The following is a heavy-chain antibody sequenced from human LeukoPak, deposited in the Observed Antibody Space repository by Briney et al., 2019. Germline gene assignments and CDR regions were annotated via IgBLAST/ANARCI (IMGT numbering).Heavy chain of an antibody. Sequence: GASVKVSCKASGYTFTSYGISWVRQAPGQGLGWMGWISAYNGNTNYAQKLQGRVTMTTDTSTSTAYMELRSLRSDDTAVYYCARVSGRYFDWLFPSYYYGMDVWGQGTTVTVSS. CDR2: ISAYNGNT. J-gene: IGHJ6*02. CDR3: ARVSGRYFDWLFPSYYYGMDV. D-gene: IGHD3-9*01. V-gene: IGHV1-18*01. CDR1: GYTFTSYG.